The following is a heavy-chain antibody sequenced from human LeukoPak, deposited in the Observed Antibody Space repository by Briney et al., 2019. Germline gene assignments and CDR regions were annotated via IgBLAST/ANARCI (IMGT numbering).Heavy chain of an antibody. J-gene: IGHJ4*02. D-gene: IGHD6-13*01. CDR3: AAYGPGPSSAAGTDFDY. Sequence: GASVKVSCKASGFTFTSSAVQWVRQARGQRLEWIGWIVVGSGNTNYAQKFQERVTITRDMSTSTAYMELSSPRSEDTAVYYCAAYGPGPSSAAGTDFDYWGQGTLVTVSS. V-gene: IGHV1-58*01. CDR1: GFTFTSSA. CDR2: IVVGSGNT.